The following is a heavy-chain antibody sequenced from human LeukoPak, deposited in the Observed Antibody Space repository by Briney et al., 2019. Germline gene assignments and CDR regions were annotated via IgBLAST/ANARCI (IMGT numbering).Heavy chain of an antibody. CDR1: GGSISSHY. CDR2: IYTSGST. CDR3: ARVVVVAATNYYYYMDV. V-gene: IGHV4-4*09. Sequence: PSETLSLTCTVSGGSISSHYWSWIRQPPGKGLEWIGYIYTSGSTNYNPSLKSRVTISVDTSKNQFSLKLSSVTAADTAVYYCARVVVVAATNYYYYMDVWGKGTTVTVSS. J-gene: IGHJ6*03. D-gene: IGHD2-15*01.